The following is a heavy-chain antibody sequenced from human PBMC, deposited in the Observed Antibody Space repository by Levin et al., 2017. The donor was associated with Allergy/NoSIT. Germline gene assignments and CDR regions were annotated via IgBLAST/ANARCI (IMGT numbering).Heavy chain of an antibody. CDR3: ARARCSSTSRYTGAFDY. CDR1: GFTFSDYY. Sequence: GGSLRLSCAASGFTFSDYYMSWIRQAPGKGLEWVSYIRSIGGTTYYADSVKGRFTISRDNAKNSLFLQMNSLRAEDTAVYYCARARCSSTSRYTGAFDYWGQGTLVTVSS. V-gene: IGHV3-11*01. D-gene: IGHD2-2*02. J-gene: IGHJ4*02. CDR2: IRSIGGTT.